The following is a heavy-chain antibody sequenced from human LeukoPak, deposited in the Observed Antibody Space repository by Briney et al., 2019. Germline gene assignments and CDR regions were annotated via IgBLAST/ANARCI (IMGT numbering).Heavy chain of an antibody. V-gene: IGHV3-21*01. J-gene: IGHJ4*02. CDR3: ARDSGGYFDRNHFGY. CDR1: GFTFSSYS. Sequence: GGSLRLSCAASGFTFSSYSMNWVRQAPGKGLEWVSSISSSSTYIHYADSVKGRFTISRDNAKNSLYLQMNSLRAEDTAVYYCARDSGGYFDRNHFGYWGQGTPVTVSS. D-gene: IGHD3-9*01. CDR2: ISSSSTYI.